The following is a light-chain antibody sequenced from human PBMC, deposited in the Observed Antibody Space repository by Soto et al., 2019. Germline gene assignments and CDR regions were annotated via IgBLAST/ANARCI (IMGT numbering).Light chain of an antibody. Sequence: SYELTQPPSVSVAPGQTATITCGGNSIGTKSVHWYQQKPGQAPVLVVYDDTDRPSGTSARFSGSNSGNTATLTINWVEAGDEADYRCQVWDSTSDHYVFGSGTKVTVL. V-gene: IGLV3-21*02. CDR1: SIGTKS. J-gene: IGLJ1*01. CDR3: QVWDSTSDHYV. CDR2: DDT.